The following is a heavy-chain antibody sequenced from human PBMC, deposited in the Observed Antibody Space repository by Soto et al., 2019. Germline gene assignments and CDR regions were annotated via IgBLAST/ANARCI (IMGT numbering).Heavy chain of an antibody. CDR1: GYTFTAYY. CDR2: INPNSGGT. D-gene: IGHD2-15*01. CDR3: ARDQLLLSNWSDP. J-gene: IGHJ5*02. Sequence: QVNLVQSGAEVKKPGASVKVSCKASGYTFTAYYVHWVRQAPGQGLEWMGWINPNSGGTHLAQKFQGRATRTRDTYSSTAYREQGSQRADDTALDYCARDQLLLSNWSDPWGQGTLVTVTS. V-gene: IGHV1-2*02.